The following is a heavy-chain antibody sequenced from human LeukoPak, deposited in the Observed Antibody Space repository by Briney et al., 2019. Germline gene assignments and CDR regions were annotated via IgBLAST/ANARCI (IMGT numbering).Heavy chain of an antibody. Sequence: GGSLRLSCAASGFTFSSYAMSWVRQAPGKGLEWVSAISGSGGSTYYADSVKGRFTISRDNSKNTLYLQMNSLRAEDTAVYYCAKDPHHPTYGGNSTGSYWGQGTLVTVSS. CDR1: GFTFSSYA. D-gene: IGHD4-23*01. J-gene: IGHJ4*02. V-gene: IGHV3-23*01. CDR2: ISGSGGST. CDR3: AKDPHHPTYGGNSTGSY.